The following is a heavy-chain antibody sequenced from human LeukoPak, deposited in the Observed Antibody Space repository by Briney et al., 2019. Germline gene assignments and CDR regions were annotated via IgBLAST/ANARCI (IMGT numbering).Heavy chain of an antibody. CDR2: INPNSGGT. J-gene: IGHJ6*03. V-gene: IGHV1-2*02. CDR1: GYTFTGYY. CDR3: ARRSYWDSSPKNYYYYMDV. D-gene: IGHD6-6*01. Sequence: GASVKVSCKASGYTFTGYYMHWVRQAPGQGLEWMGWINPNSGGTNYAQKFQGRVTMTRDTSISTAYMELSRPRSDDTAVYYCARRSYWDSSPKNYYYYMDVWGKGTTVTVSS.